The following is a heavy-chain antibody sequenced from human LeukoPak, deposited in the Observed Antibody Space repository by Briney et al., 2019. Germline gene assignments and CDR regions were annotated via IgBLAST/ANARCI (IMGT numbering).Heavy chain of an antibody. CDR1: GFTFSSYG. CDR2: IWYDGSNK. Sequence: PGGSLRLSCAASGFTFSSYGMHWVRQAPGKGLEWVAVIWYDGSNKYYADSVKGRFTISRDNSKNTLYLQMNSLRAEDTAVYYCAKDRQEYSGYDYDFDYWGQGTLVTVSS. V-gene: IGHV3-30*02. J-gene: IGHJ4*02. D-gene: IGHD5-12*01. CDR3: AKDRQEYSGYDYDFDY.